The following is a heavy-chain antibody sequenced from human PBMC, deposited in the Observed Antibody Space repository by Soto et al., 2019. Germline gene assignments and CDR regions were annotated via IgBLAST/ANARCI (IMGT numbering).Heavy chain of an antibody. CDR3: VKERYAQLWLEDYGMDV. D-gene: IGHD5-18*01. V-gene: IGHV3-30*18. J-gene: IGHJ6*02. CDR1: GFTFSSYG. Sequence: QVQLVESGGGVGQPGRSLRLSCAASGFTFSSYGIHWVRQAPGKGLEWVALISYDGTDNYYADSVKGRFTISRDNSKNTLYLQMSSLGPEDTAVYYCVKERYAQLWLEDYGMDVWGQGTTVTV. CDR2: ISYDGTDN.